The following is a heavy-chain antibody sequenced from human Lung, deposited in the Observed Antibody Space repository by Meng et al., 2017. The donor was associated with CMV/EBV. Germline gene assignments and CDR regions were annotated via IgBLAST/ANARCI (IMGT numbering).Heavy chain of an antibody. CDR1: GYTFPQFG. CDR3: ARWYGSGSYYSDY. J-gene: IGHJ4*02. Sequence: ASXXVSCKASGYTFPQFGISWLRQAPGRGLEWMGWIRPYNGNTDYAQKFQGRITMTTDTSTRTIYMELRGLRSDDTAVYYCARWYGSGSYYSDYWGQGTLVTVSS. CDR2: IRPYNGNT. D-gene: IGHD3-10*01. V-gene: IGHV1-18*01.